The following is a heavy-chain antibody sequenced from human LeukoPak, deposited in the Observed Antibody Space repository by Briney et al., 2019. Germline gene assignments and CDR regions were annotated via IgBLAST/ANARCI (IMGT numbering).Heavy chain of an antibody. V-gene: IGHV2-5*01. J-gene: IGHJ4*02. CDR3: AHKYDFWNGYDD. D-gene: IGHD3-3*01. Sequence: SGPTLVNPTQTLTLTCTFSGFSLSSSGVGVGWIRQPPGKALEWLALIYWNDDKRYSPYLKSRLTITKDTSKNQVVLTMTNMDPVDTATYYCAHKYDFWNGYDDWGQGALVTVSS. CDR1: GFSLSSSGVG. CDR2: IYWNDDK.